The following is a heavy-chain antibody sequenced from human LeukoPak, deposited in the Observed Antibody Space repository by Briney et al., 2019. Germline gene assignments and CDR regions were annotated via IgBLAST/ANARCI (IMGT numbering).Heavy chain of an antibody. J-gene: IGHJ6*04. CDR3: VKTSSSSWAYYYYGMDV. V-gene: IGHV3-64D*06. CDR2: ISSNGGAT. CDR1: GFTFSSYA. D-gene: IGHD6-13*01. Sequence: GGSLRLSYSASGFTFSSYAMYWVRQAPGKGLEYVSAISSNGGATYYADSVKARFTISRDNSKSTLYLQMSGLRAEDTALYYCVKTSSSSWAYYYYGMDVWGKGTTVTVSS.